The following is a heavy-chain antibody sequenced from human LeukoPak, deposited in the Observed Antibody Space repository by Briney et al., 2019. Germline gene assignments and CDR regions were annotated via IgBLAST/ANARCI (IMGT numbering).Heavy chain of an antibody. Sequence: PGGSLRLSCAASGFIFSSYGMHWVRQAPGKGLEWVAVISYDGSNKYYADSVKGRFTISRDNSKNTLYLQMNSLRAEDTAVYYCARDYPFPIFGGLQHYMDVWGKGTTVTVSS. CDR3: ARDYPFPIFGGLQHYMDV. CDR2: ISYDGSNK. D-gene: IGHD3-3*01. V-gene: IGHV3-30*03. CDR1: GFIFSSYG. J-gene: IGHJ6*03.